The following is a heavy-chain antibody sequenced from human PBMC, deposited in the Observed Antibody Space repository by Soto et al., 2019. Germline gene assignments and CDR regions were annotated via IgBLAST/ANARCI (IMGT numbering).Heavy chain of an antibody. Sequence: PGGSLRFSCAASGLPFCSNGMHWVRQAPGKGLEWVAVISYNGSNKYYADAVKGRFTISRDNSKNTLYLQMNSLRAEDTALYYCAKDSHLYSSGWYYYYYGRNVLGQGTTIIFS. V-gene: IGHV3-30*18. CDR1: GLPFCSNG. CDR3: AKDSHLYSSGWYYYYYGRNV. CDR2: ISYNGSNK. J-gene: IGHJ6*02. D-gene: IGHD6-19*01.